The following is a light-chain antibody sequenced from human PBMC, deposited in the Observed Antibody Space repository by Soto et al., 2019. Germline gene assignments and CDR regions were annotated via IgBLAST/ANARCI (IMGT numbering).Light chain of an antibody. CDR1: QSVLYSSNNKNY. CDR2: WAP. J-gene: IGKJ3*01. CDR3: QQYYSHLVT. Sequence: DIVMTQSPDSLAVSLGERATINCKSSQSVLYSSNNKNYLAWYQQKPGQPPKLLMNWAPTRKSGVPERFSGIGSGTDFALTISSLHAQDLAVYHCQQYYSHLVTFGHGPKVDIK. V-gene: IGKV4-1*01.